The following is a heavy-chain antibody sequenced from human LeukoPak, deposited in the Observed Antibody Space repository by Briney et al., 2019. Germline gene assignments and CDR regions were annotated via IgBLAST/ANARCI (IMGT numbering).Heavy chain of an antibody. Sequence: GESLKISCRGSGYSFNTYWIGWVRQMPGKGLEWMGIIYPGDSDTRYSPSFQGQVTMSADKSINTASLQWSSLKASDTAMYYCARLGGGIYYDRSGHEYFHRWGEGTLVTVS. V-gene: IGHV5-51*01. J-gene: IGHJ1*01. D-gene: IGHD3-22*01. CDR3: ARLGGGIYYDRSGHEYFHR. CDR1: GYSFNTYW. CDR2: IYPGDSDT.